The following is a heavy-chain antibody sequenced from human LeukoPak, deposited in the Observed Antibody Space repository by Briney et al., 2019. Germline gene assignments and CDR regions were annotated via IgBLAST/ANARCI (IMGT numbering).Heavy chain of an antibody. J-gene: IGHJ4*02. CDR3: ARHGDGGLHY. D-gene: IGHD2-15*01. CDR2: VYYAGST. CDR1: GGSISSGNYH. Sequence: WETLSLTCSVSGGSISSGNYHWTWIRQSPGLGLVWVGYVYYAGSTYYKPSLKSRITISIDTSKNQFSLKLSSVTAADTAVYYCARHGDGGLHYWGQGTLVTVSS. V-gene: IGHV4-39*01.